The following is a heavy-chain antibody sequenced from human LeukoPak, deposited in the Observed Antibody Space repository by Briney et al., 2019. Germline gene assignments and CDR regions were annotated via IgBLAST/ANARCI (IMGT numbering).Heavy chain of an antibody. CDR1: C. D-gene: IGHD3-22*01. CDR2: IYYSGST. Sequence: CWSWIRQPPGKGLEWIGYIYYSGSTNYNPSLKSRVTISVDTSKNQFSLKLSSVTAADTAVYYCARDLDYYDSSGYYFRWFDPWGQGTLVTVSS. J-gene: IGHJ5*02. V-gene: IGHV4-59*01. CDR3: ARDLDYYDSSGYYFRWFDP.